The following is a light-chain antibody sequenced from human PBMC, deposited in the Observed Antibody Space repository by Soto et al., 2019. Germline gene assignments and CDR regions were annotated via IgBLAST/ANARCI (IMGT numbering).Light chain of an antibody. CDR1: QSVSSSY. V-gene: IGKV3-20*01. J-gene: IGKJ4*01. Sequence: EIVLTQSPGTLSLSPGERATLSCRASQSVSSSYLAWYQQKPGQAPRLLIYDASSRATGIPDRFSGSGSGIDFTLTISRLEPEDFAVYYCQQYGSSPPLTFGGGTKVEIK. CDR3: QQYGSSPPLT. CDR2: DAS.